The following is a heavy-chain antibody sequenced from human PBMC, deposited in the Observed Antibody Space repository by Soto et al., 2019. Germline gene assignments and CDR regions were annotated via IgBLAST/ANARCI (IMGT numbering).Heavy chain of an antibody. CDR2: IYYSGST. V-gene: IGHV4-31*03. Sequence: QVQLQESGPGLVKPSQTLSLTCTVSGGSISSGGYYWSWIRQHPGKGLEWIGYIYYSGSTYYNPSLKSRVTISVDTSKNQFSLKLSSVTAADTAVYYCARGTDYDILTGHEGDAFDIWGQGTMVTVSS. CDR1: GGSISSGGYY. J-gene: IGHJ3*02. CDR3: ARGTDYDILTGHEGDAFDI. D-gene: IGHD3-9*01.